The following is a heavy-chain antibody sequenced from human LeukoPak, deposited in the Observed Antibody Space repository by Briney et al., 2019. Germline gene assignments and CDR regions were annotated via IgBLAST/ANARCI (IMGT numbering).Heavy chain of an antibody. CDR2: INWNGGST. J-gene: IGHJ3*02. CDR3: ARGLSDYYEPPFGFDI. D-gene: IGHD3-22*01. CDR1: GFTFDDYG. V-gene: IGHV3-20*04. Sequence: GGSLRLSCAASGFTFDDYGMSWVRQAPGKGLEWVSGINWNGGSTGYADSVKGRFTISRDNAKSSLYLQMNSLRAEDTALYYCARGLSDYYEPPFGFDIWGQGTMVTVSS.